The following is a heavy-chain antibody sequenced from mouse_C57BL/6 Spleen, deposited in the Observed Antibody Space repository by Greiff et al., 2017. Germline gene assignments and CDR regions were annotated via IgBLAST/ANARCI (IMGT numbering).Heavy chain of an antibody. Sequence: EVKLVESGGGLVKPGGSLKLSCAASGFTFSDYGMHWVRQAPEKGLEWVAYISSGSSTIYYADTVKGRFTISRDNAKNTLFLQMTSLRSEDTAMYYCASPAPYYYGSSSPYYWGQGTTLTVSS. CDR1: GFTFSDYG. D-gene: IGHD1-1*01. CDR3: ASPAPYYYGSSSPYY. CDR2: ISSGSSTI. J-gene: IGHJ2*01. V-gene: IGHV5-17*01.